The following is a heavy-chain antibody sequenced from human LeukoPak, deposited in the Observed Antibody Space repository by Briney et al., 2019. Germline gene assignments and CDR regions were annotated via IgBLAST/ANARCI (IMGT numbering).Heavy chain of an antibody. CDR2: ISTSSSYI. J-gene: IGHJ4*02. Sequence: GGSLRLSCAAAGFTFSSYSMKWVRQAPGKGLEWVSSISTSSSYIYYADSVKGRFTISRDNAKKSLYLQMDSLRAEDTAVYYCAREGYNYGPGEVDYWGQGTLVTVSS. CDR3: AREGYNYGPGEVDY. D-gene: IGHD3-10*01. CDR1: GFTFSSYS. V-gene: IGHV3-21*01.